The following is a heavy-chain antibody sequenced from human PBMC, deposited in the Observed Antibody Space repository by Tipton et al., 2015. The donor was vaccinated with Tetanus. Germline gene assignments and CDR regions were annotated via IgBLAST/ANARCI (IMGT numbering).Heavy chain of an antibody. CDR1: GFTFSSYG. CDR2: IWYDGSNK. CDR3: ARDEGIAAAGSGHYYYGMDV. V-gene: IGHV3-33*01. J-gene: IGHJ6*02. Sequence: SLRLSCAASGFTFSSYGMHWVRQAPGKGLEWVAVIWYDGSNKYYADSVKGRFTISRDNSKNTLYLQMNSLRAEDTAVYYCARDEGIAAAGSGHYYYGMDVWGQGTTVTVSS. D-gene: IGHD6-13*01.